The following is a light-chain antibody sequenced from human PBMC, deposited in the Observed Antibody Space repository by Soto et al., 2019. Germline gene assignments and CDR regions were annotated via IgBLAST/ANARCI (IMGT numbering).Light chain of an antibody. CDR1: QTVSSTY. J-gene: IGKJ1*01. CDR3: LHIGSSITWT. Sequence: EIVLTQSPGTLSLSPGERATLSCRASQTVSSTYLAWYQQKPGQAPRLLIYGTSSRATGIPDRFSGSGSGTDFSLTISRLEPEDFAVDFCLHIGSSITWTLVPGTKVEIK. CDR2: GTS. V-gene: IGKV3-20*01.